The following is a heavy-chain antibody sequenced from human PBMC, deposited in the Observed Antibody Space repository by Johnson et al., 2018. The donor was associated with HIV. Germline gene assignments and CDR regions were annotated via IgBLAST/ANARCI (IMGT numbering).Heavy chain of an antibody. V-gene: IGHV3-30*04. CDR2: ISYDESNK. Sequence: QVQLVESGGGVVQPGRSLRLSCGASGFTLRSYAMHWVRQAPGKGLEWVAVISYDESNKHFADSVKGRFTISRDKNMLYLQMNSLRAEDTALYYCARVMGATQVMGAFDIWGQGTMVTVSS. J-gene: IGHJ3*02. CDR3: ARVMGATQVMGAFDI. D-gene: IGHD1-26*01. CDR1: GFTLRSYA.